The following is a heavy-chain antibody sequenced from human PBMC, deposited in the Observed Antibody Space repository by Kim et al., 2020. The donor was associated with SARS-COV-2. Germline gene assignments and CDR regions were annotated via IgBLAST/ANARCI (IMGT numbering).Heavy chain of an antibody. Sequence: GGSLRLSCATSGFTFGHFAMSWVRQAPGKGLEWVANIRTNGVGATSLDSVRGRFTFSRANAKNNIYLQMKSLRADTTAAYYCARANVAFSGGDSWGQGA. D-gene: IGHD3-16*01. V-gene: IGHV3-7*03. CDR1: GFTFGHFA. CDR2: IRTNGVGA. CDR3: ARANVAFSGGDS. J-gene: IGHJ1*01.